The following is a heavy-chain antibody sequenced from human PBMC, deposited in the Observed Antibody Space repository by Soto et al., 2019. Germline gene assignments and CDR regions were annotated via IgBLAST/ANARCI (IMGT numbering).Heavy chain of an antibody. CDR2: IYYSGST. V-gene: IGHV4-59*01. CDR3: ARILKYCSGGSCYDAFDI. D-gene: IGHD2-15*01. J-gene: IGHJ3*02. Sequence: SETLSLTCTVSGGSISSYYWSWIRQPPGKGLEWIGYIYYSGSTNYNPSLKSRVTISVDTSKNQFSLKLSSVTAADTAVYYCARILKYCSGGSCYDAFDIWGQGTIVTVSS. CDR1: GGSISSYY.